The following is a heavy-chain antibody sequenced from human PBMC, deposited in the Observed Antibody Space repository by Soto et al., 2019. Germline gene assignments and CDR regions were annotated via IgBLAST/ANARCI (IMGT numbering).Heavy chain of an antibody. Sequence: GESLKISCSASGFHFSSYAMHWDRQAPGEGLEYVSAISSNGGSKYYAYSVKGIFTISRVNSKNTLYLQMSILRAELTAVYSCVKYCEEGEQPDAFDFWGQGTLVTVSS. CDR3: VKYCEEGEQPDAFDF. D-gene: IGHD3-16*01. V-gene: IGHV3-64D*06. CDR1: GFHFSSYA. CDR2: ISSNGGSK. J-gene: IGHJ3*01.